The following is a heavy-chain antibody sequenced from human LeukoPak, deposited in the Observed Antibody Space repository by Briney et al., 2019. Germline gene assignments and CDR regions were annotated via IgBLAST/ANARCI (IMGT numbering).Heavy chain of an antibody. CDR3: AKVDGDYDTTGYYLIFDY. J-gene: IGHJ4*02. CDR2: ISGSGGRT. V-gene: IGHV3-23*01. CDR1: GLNFSSYT. Sequence: TGGSLRPSCAASGLNFSSYTMSWVRQAPGKGLEWVSAISGSGGRTYYADSVKGRFTISRDNSKNTLYLQMNSLRVEDTAVYYCAKVDGDYDTTGYYLIFDYWGQGTLVTVSS. D-gene: IGHD3-22*01.